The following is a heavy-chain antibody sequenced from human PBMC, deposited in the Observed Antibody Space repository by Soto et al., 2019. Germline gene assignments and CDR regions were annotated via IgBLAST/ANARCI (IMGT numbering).Heavy chain of an antibody. Sequence: QVQLVQSGAEVKKPGSSVKVSCKASGGTFSSYAISWVRQAPGQGLEWMGGIIPIFGTANYAQKFQGRVTITADESTSPAYMELRSLRSEDTAVYYCAKGPGASGDYVWGSYCEPFDYWGQGTLVTVSS. CDR2: IIPIFGTA. CDR3: AKGPGASGDYVWGSYCEPFDY. V-gene: IGHV1-69*01. CDR1: GGTFSSYA. D-gene: IGHD3-16*01. J-gene: IGHJ4*02.